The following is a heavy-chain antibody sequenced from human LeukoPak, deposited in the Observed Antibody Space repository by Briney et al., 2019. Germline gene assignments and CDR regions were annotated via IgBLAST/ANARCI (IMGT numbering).Heavy chain of an antibody. V-gene: IGHV4-59*01. CDR1: GGSISSYY. Sequence: SETLSLTCTVSGGSISSYYWSWIRQPPGKGLEWIGYIYYSGSTNYNPSLKSRVTISVDTSKNQFSLKLSSVTAADTAVYYCARGLEWSTPFGYWGQGTLVTVSS. D-gene: IGHD3-3*01. CDR3: ARGLEWSTPFGY. J-gene: IGHJ4*02. CDR2: IYYSGST.